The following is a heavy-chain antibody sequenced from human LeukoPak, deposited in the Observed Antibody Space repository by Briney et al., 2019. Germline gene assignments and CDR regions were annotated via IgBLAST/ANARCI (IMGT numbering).Heavy chain of an antibody. J-gene: IGHJ4*02. V-gene: IGHV4-30-2*01. Sequence: SQTLSLACAVSGGSISSGGYSWSWIRQPPGKGLEWIGYIYHSGSTYYNPSLKSRVTISVDRSKNQFSLKLSSVTAADTAVYYCARARGYCSSTSCYFDYWGQGTLVTVSS. CDR3: ARARGYCSSTSCYFDY. D-gene: IGHD2-2*01. CDR2: IYHSGST. CDR1: GGSISSGGYS.